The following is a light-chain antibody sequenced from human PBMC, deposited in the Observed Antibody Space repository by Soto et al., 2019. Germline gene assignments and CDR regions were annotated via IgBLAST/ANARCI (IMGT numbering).Light chain of an antibody. J-gene: IGLJ3*02. V-gene: IGLV7-43*01. CDR2: RTS. CDR1: TGAVTSGYY. Sequence: QAVVTQEPSLTVSPGGTVTLTCASSTGAVTSGYYPNWFQQKPGQPPRALIYRTSNKYSRTPARFSGSLLGVKAALTLSGVQPEDEAEYYCLLYYGGAQNWVFGGGTKLTVL. CDR3: LLYYGGAQNWV.